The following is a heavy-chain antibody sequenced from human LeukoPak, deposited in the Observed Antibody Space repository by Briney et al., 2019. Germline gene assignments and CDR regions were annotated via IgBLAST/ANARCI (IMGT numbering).Heavy chain of an antibody. V-gene: IGHV1-18*01. D-gene: IGHD3-22*01. CDR2: ISAYNGNT. CDR1: GYTFTSYG. J-gene: IGHJ4*02. Sequence: ASVKVPCKASGYTFTSYGISWVRQAPGQGLEWMGWISAYNGNTNYAQKLQGRVTMTTDTSTSTAYMELRSLRSDDTAVYYCARDLAAAQDSSGYYFIYWGQGTLVTVSS. CDR3: ARDLAAAQDSSGYYFIY.